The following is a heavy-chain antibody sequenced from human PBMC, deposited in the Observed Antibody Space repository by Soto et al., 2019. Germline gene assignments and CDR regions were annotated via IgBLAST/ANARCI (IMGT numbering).Heavy chain of an antibody. Sequence: GASVKVSCKASGYTFTSYGISWVRQAPGQGLEWMGWISAYNGNTNYAQKLQGRVTMTTDTSTSTAYMELRSLRSDDTAVYYCARDVGYCSGGGCPETFDYWGQGTLVTVSS. CDR3: ARDVGYCSGGGCPETFDY. CDR2: ISAYNGNT. D-gene: IGHD2-15*01. CDR1: GYTFTSYG. V-gene: IGHV1-18*01. J-gene: IGHJ4*02.